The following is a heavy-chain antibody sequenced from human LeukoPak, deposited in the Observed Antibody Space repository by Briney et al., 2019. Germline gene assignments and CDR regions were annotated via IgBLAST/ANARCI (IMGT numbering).Heavy chain of an antibody. V-gene: IGHV1-69*05. CDR2: IISIFGTA. D-gene: IGHD2-15*01. Sequence: SVKVSCKASGGTFSSYAISWVRQAPGQGLEWMGGIISIFGTANYAQKFQGRVTITTDESTSTAYMELSSLRSEDTAVYYCATLEGYCSGGSCYGVDYWGQGTLVTVSS. J-gene: IGHJ4*02. CDR1: GGTFSSYA. CDR3: ATLEGYCSGGSCYGVDY.